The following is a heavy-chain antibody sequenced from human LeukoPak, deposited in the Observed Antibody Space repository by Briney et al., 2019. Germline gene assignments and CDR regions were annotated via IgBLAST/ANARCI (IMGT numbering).Heavy chain of an antibody. CDR2: IHYDGINK. Sequence: GGALRLSCAASGFTFSNCGMHWVRQAPGKGLEWVGVIHYDGINKNYADCVKGRFNISRDNSKHTLYLQMHSLRAEDTALYYCATEIIRRYNGSRQDGMDVWGQGTTVTVSS. V-gene: IGHV3-30*02. J-gene: IGHJ6*02. CDR3: ATEIIRRYNGSRQDGMDV. D-gene: IGHD1-26*01. CDR1: GFTFSNCG.